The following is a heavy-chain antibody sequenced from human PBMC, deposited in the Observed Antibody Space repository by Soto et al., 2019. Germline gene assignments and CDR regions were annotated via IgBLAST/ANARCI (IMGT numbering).Heavy chain of an antibody. V-gene: IGHV3-23*01. CDR2: ISGSGGST. CDR1: GFTFSSYA. Sequence: LRLSCAASGFTFSSYAMSWVRQAPGKGLEWVSAISGSGGSTYYADSVKGRFTISRDNSKNTLYLQMNSLRAEDTAVYYCAKLCSSTSCYTDYWGQGTLVTVSS. D-gene: IGHD2-2*02. CDR3: AKLCSSTSCYTDY. J-gene: IGHJ4*02.